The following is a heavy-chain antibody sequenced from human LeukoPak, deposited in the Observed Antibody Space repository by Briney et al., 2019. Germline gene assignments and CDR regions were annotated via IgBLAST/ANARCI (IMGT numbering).Heavy chain of an antibody. D-gene: IGHD6-19*01. J-gene: IGHJ4*02. Sequence: GGSLRLSCAASGFTFSSYSMNWVPQAPGKGLEWVSSISSSSSYIYYADSVKGRFTISRDNAKNSLYLQMNSLRAEDTAVYYCARDPPPSVAVAAPALDYWGQGTLVTVSS. CDR1: GFTFSSYS. CDR3: ARDPPPSVAVAAPALDY. V-gene: IGHV3-21*01. CDR2: ISSSSSYI.